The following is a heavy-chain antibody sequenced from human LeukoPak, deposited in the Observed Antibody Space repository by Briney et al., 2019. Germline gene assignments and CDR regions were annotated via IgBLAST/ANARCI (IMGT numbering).Heavy chain of an antibody. CDR1: GYTFTSYG. J-gene: IGHJ6*02. D-gene: IGHD3-22*01. CDR2: ISAYNGNT. Sequence: ASVKVSCKASGYTFTSYGISWVRQAPGQGLEWMGWISAYNGNTNYAQKLQDRVTMTTDTSTSTAYMELRSLRSDDTAVYYCARDGYYDSSGQNTYGMDVWGQGTTVTVSS. CDR3: ARDGYYDSSGQNTYGMDV. V-gene: IGHV1-18*01.